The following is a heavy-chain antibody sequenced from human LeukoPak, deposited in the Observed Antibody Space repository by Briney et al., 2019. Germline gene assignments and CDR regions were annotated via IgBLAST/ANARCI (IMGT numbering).Heavy chain of an antibody. CDR1: GFTFFSYW. CDR3: ARETYSSSWSAKFYYYYYMDV. CDR2: IKQDGSDK. Sequence: GGSLRLSCEASGFTFFSYWMSWVRQAPGKGLEWVAYIKQDGSDKYYVDSVKGRFTISRDNAKNSLYLQMNSVRAEDTAVYYCARETYSSSWSAKFYYYYYMDVWGKGTTVTVSS. D-gene: IGHD6-13*01. J-gene: IGHJ6*03. V-gene: IGHV3-7*01.